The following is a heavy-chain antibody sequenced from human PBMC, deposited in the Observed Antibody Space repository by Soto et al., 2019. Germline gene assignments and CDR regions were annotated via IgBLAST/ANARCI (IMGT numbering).Heavy chain of an antibody. CDR2: IKSKTDGGTT. CDR3: GHQRWGAFEI. D-gene: IGHD2-2*01. Sequence: EVQLVESGGGLVKPGGSLTLSCAASGFIFNNAWMNWVRQAPGKGLEWVGRIKSKTDGGTTDYAAPVKGRFTISRDDSKYTLYLQMNSLKTEDTAVYYCGHQRWGAFEIWGQGTMVTVSS. J-gene: IGHJ3*02. CDR1: GFIFNNAW. V-gene: IGHV3-15*07.